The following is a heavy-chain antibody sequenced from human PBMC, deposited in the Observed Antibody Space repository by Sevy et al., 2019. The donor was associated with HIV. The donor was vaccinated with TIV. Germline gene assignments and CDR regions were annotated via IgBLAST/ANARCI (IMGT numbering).Heavy chain of an antibody. CDR2: ISHDGIDE. J-gene: IGHJ6*02. V-gene: IGHV3-30*18. D-gene: IGHD1-26*01. Sequence: GGSLRLSCLGSGFSFSYYGIHWVRQAPGKGLDWVALISHDGIDEYYADSVKGRFTISRDNSKNTVYLEMNSLRNEDTAIYFCANAYSGSNSHSYLYALDVWGQGTTVTVSS. CDR1: GFSFSYYG. CDR3: ANAYSGSNSHSYLYALDV.